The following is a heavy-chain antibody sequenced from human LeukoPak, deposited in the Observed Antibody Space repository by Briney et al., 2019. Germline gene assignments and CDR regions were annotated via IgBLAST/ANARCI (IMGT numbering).Heavy chain of an antibody. CDR2: ISYDGNNK. CDR3: ARETCTTCYTYSYYYYMDV. CDR1: GFTFSSYA. J-gene: IGHJ6*03. Sequence: GGSLRLSCAASGFTFSSYAMHWVRQAPGKGLEWVAVISYDGNNKYYADSVKGRFTISRDNSKNTLYLQMNSLRAEDTAVYYCARETCTTCYTYSYYYYMDVWGKGTTVTVSS. V-gene: IGHV3-30*04. D-gene: IGHD2-2*01.